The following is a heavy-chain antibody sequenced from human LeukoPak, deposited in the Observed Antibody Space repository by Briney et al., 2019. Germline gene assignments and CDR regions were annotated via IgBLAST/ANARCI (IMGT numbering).Heavy chain of an antibody. V-gene: IGHV4-31*03. CDR2: IYYSGST. Sequence: SETLSLTCTVSGGSISSGGYYWSWIRQHPGKGLEWSGYIYYSGSTYYNPSLKSRVTISVDTSKNQFSLKLSSETAADTAVYYCARAKSVRAEFDYWGQGTLVTVSS. CDR3: ARAKSVRAEFDY. D-gene: IGHD3-10*01. J-gene: IGHJ4*02. CDR1: GGSISSGGYY.